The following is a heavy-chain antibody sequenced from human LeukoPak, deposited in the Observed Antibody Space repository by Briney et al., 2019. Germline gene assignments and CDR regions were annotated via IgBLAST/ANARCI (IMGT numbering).Heavy chain of an antibody. CDR1: GFTVSNNE. CDR3: RGWLTVPSFDI. D-gene: IGHD2-21*02. J-gene: IGHJ3*02. V-gene: IGHV3-66*01. Sequence: GGSLRLSCVVSGFTVSNNEMSWVRQAPGKGLEWLSVLYSGGTTYYADSVKGRFTISRDNSKNILYLEMNGLRAEDTAVYYCRGWLTVPSFDIWGQGTMVTVSS. CDR2: LYSGGTT.